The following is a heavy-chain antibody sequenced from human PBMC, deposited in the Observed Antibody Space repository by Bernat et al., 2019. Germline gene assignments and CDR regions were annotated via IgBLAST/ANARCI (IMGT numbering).Heavy chain of an antibody. J-gene: IGHJ4*02. CDR2: IYSGGST. V-gene: IGHV3-66*01. CDR3: ARDGRPGIHEDYFDY. CDR1: GFNVRSNY. Sequence: EVQLVESGGGLVQPGGSLRLSCAASGFNVRSNYMSWVRQAPGKGLEWVSVIYSGGSTYYADSVKGRFTISRDNSKNTLDLQMNSLRAEDTAVYYCARDGRPGIHEDYFDYWGQGTLVTVSS. D-gene: IGHD5-18*01.